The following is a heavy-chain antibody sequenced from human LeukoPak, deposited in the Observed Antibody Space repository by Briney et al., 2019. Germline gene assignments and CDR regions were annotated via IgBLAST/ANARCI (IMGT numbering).Heavy chain of an antibody. CDR2: ISGSGGST. Sequence: GGSLRLSSAASGFTFSSYAMSWVRQAPGKGLEWVSAISGSGGSTYYADSVKGRFTISRDNSKNTLYLQMNSLRAEDTAVYYCAKRWSINCSSTSCHRQSFDYWGQGTLVTVSS. D-gene: IGHD2-2*01. CDR1: GFTFSSYA. J-gene: IGHJ4*02. CDR3: AKRWSINCSSTSCHRQSFDY. V-gene: IGHV3-23*01.